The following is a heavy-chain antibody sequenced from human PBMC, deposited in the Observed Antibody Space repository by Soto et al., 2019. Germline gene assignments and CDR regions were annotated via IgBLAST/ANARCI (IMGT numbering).Heavy chain of an antibody. Sequence: SVKVSCKASGGTFSSYAISWVRQAPGQGLEWMGGIIPIFGTANYAQKFQGRVTITADKSTSTAYMELSSLRSEDTAVYYCARDVTTVVTGRTGAFDIWGQGTMVTVSS. J-gene: IGHJ3*02. CDR1: GGTFSSYA. CDR3: ARDVTTVVTGRTGAFDI. D-gene: IGHD4-17*01. V-gene: IGHV1-69*06. CDR2: IIPIFGTA.